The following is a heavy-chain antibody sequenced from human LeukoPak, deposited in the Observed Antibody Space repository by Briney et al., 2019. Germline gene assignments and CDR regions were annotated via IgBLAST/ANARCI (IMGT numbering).Heavy chain of an antibody. CDR2: INTDGNST. CDR1: GFTFSSYW. CDR3: AREKGSGWLQGEVDY. J-gene: IGHJ4*02. Sequence: GVLRLSCAASGFTFSSYWMHWVRQAPGKGLVWVSRINTDGNSTSYADSVRGRLTISRDNAKNTLYLQMNSLRAEDTAVYYCAREKGSGWLQGEVDYWGQGTLVTVSS. V-gene: IGHV3-74*01. D-gene: IGHD6-19*01.